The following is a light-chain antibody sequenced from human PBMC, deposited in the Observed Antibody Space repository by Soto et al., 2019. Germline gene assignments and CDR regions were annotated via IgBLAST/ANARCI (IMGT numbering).Light chain of an antibody. Sequence: DIPMTQSPSSLSASVGDRVTITCQASQDISHYLNWYQQKPGKAPKLLIHAASNLEPGVPSRFSGRGSGTDFTFPVSSLQPEDIATYYCQQHDNLPLTFGGGTKVEIK. CDR2: AAS. CDR3: QQHDNLPLT. CDR1: QDISHY. V-gene: IGKV1-33*01. J-gene: IGKJ4*01.